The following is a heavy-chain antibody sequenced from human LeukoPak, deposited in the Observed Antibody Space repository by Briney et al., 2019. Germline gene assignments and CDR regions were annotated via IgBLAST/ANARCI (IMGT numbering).Heavy chain of an antibody. V-gene: IGHV5-51*01. Sequence: GQSLKISLPGSGYILTNYRIGWVGQLPGQGRAGMGNIYPCYSHTKYIPSFHGQTIHPPDKSTSTAYLQWSSLKASDTAMYYCARLHDRSGYYSHDFSYCMYVWGKGTTVTVSS. CDR1: GYILTNYR. J-gene: IGHJ6*03. CDR2: IYPCYSHT. CDR3: ARLHDRSGYYSHDFSYCMYV. D-gene: IGHD3-22*01.